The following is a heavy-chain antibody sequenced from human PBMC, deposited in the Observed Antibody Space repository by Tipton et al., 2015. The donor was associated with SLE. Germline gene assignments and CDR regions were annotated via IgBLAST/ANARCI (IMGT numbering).Heavy chain of an antibody. CDR3: AGLTGGPYYFDY. Sequence: TLSLTCTVSGASVSNYYWGWIRQPPGKGLDWIVYFYTSGNTNYNPSLKNRVTISVDTSKNQFSLRLTSVTAADTAIYYCAGLTGGPYYFDYWGQGALVTVSS. V-gene: IGHV4-4*08. D-gene: IGHD7-27*01. CDR1: GASVSNYY. J-gene: IGHJ4*02. CDR2: FYTSGNT.